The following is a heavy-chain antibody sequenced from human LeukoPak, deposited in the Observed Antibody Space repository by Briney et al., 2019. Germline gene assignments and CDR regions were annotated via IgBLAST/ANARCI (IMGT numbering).Heavy chain of an antibody. J-gene: IGHJ4*02. D-gene: IGHD5-24*01. V-gene: IGHV1-46*03. Sequence: SSVKVSCKASGFTFTSYYMNWVRQAPGQGLEWMGIINPSGGSTSYAQKFQGRVTMTRDTSTSTVYMELSSLRSEDTAVYYCARDRVATSHFDYWGQGTLVTVSS. CDR2: INPSGGST. CDR1: GFTFTSYY. CDR3: ARDRVATSHFDY.